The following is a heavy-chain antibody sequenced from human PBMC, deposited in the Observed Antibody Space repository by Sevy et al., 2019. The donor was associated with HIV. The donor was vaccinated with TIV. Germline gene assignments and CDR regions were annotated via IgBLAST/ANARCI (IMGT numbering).Heavy chain of an antibody. CDR2: IYWDDDK. Sequence: SGPTLVKPTQTLTLTCTFSGFSLSTNGVGVGWIRQPPGKALECLALIYWDDDKHYSPSLKSRLTITKDTPKNQVVLTMTNMDPVDTATYYCARRDYGDYVDWFDPWGQGTLVTVSS. CDR1: GFSLSTNGVG. D-gene: IGHD4-17*01. J-gene: IGHJ5*02. V-gene: IGHV2-5*02. CDR3: ARRDYGDYVDWFDP.